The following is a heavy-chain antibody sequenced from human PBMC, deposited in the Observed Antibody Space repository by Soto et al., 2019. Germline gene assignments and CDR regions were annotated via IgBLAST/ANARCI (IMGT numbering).Heavy chain of an antibody. CDR3: VRGHCSSTSCYPYYYNYYMDV. CDR2: IESVGDT. CDR1: GFTFSNYD. J-gene: IGHJ6*03. V-gene: IGHV3-13*01. D-gene: IGHD2-2*01. Sequence: GGSLRLSCAASGFTFSNYDMHWVRQVSGKGLEWVSVIESVGDTKYPGSVKGRFTISRENAKNSLYLQMNSLRAGDTAVYYCVRGHCSSTSCYPYYYNYYMDVLGKGTTVTVSS.